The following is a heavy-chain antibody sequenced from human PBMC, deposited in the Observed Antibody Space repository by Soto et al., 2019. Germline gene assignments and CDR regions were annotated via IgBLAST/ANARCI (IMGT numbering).Heavy chain of an antibody. J-gene: IGHJ6*03. CDR3: ARGLKFTTPLVRGVNPYYYYYMDV. D-gene: IGHD3-10*01. V-gene: IGHV3-33*01. CDR2: IWYDGSNK. Sequence: GGSLRLSCAASGFTFSSYGMHWVRQAPGKGLEWVAVIWYDGSNKYYADSVKGRFTISRDNSKNTLYLQMNSLRAEDTAVYYCARGLKFTTPLVRGVNPYYYYYMDVWGEGTTVTVSS. CDR1: GFTFSSYG.